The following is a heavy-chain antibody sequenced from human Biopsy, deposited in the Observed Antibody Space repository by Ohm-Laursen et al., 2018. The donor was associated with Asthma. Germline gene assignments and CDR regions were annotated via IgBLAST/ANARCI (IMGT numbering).Heavy chain of an antibody. Sequence: SLRLSCTASGFTVSRDHMFWVRQALGKGLEWVSDIYSGGTSDTADSVRGRFTISRDFYKNTLYLQMDSLRAEDTAVYYCARGDSSGWSHYYFDSWGRVPLFTFSS. D-gene: IGHD6-19*01. CDR3: ARGDSSGWSHYYFDS. CDR2: IYSGGTS. J-gene: IGHJ4*02. V-gene: IGHV3-53*01. CDR1: GFTVSRDH.